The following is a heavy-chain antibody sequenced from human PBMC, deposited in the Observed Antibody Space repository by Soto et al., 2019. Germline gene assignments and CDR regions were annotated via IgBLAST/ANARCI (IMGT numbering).Heavy chain of an antibody. CDR1: GFTFNNAW. D-gene: IGHD2-21*02. CDR2: IKSKTDGETT. Sequence: PGGSLRLSCVASGFTFNNAWMNWVRQAPGKGLEWVGRIKSKTDGETTGYAAPVKGRFTITRDDSENTVYLQMNSLKTEDSAVYYCARLRSYGYWGHGTLVTVSS. V-gene: IGHV3-15*07. CDR3: ARLRSYGY. J-gene: IGHJ4*01.